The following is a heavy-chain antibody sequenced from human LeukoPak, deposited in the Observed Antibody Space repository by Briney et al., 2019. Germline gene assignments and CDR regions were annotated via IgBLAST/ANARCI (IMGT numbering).Heavy chain of an antibody. CDR2: IYYSGST. V-gene: IGHV4-39*07. CDR3: ASREGGSYPIDY. D-gene: IGHD1-26*01. CDR1: GGSISSSSYY. J-gene: IGHJ4*02. Sequence: PSETLSLTCTVSGGSISSSSYYWGWIRQPPGKGLEWIGSIYYSGSTYYNPSLKSRVTISVDTSKNQFSLKLSSVTAADTAVYYCASREGGSYPIDYWGQGTLVTVSS.